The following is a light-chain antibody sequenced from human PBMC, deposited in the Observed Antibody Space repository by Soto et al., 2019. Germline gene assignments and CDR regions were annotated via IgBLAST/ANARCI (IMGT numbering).Light chain of an antibody. CDR2: GAS. V-gene: IGKV3-20*01. Sequence: EIVLTQSPGTLSLSPGEGATLSCRASQSVRSNYLAWYQQKPGQSPRLLIYGASTRAAGIPYRFSGSGSGTVLILTISRLEPEDFGVYYWQRDGSSYTFGPRTKWDIK. J-gene: IGKJ3*01. CDR1: QSVRSNY. CDR3: QRDGSSYT.